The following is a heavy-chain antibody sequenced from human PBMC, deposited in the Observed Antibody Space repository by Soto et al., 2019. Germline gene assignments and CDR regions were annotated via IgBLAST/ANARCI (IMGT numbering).Heavy chain of an antibody. D-gene: IGHD3-22*01. V-gene: IGHV3-49*03. CDR1: GFTFGDYA. Sequence: GGSLRLSCTASGFTFGDYAMSWFRQAPGKGLEWVGFIRSKAYGGTTEYAASVKGRFTISRDDSKSIAYLQMNSLKTEDTAVYYCTREGRYDSSGYLYYYGMDVWGQGTTVTVSS. J-gene: IGHJ6*02. CDR2: IRSKAYGGTT. CDR3: TREGRYDSSGYLYYYGMDV.